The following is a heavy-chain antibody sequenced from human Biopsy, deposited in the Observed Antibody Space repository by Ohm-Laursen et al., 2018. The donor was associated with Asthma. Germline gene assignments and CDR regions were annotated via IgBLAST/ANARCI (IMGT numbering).Heavy chain of an antibody. J-gene: IGHJ6*02. Sequence: GSLRLSCAASGFTFSSYWMSWVRQAPGKGLEWVANIKKDGSAKYYVDSVKGRFTISRDNAKNSLYLHMNSLRAEDTAVYYCARGGYCTIPTCPWGRYATDVWGQGTTVTFSS. CDR2: IKKDGSAK. CDR3: ARGGYCTIPTCPWGRYATDV. V-gene: IGHV3-7*01. D-gene: IGHD2-8*01. CDR1: GFTFSSYW.